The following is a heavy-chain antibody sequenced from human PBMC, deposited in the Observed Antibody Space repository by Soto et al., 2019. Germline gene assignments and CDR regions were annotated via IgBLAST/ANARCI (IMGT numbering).Heavy chain of an antibody. V-gene: IGHV3-23*01. CDR1: GFTFSDYF. D-gene: IGHD3-3*01. CDR2: ISASVGSS. Sequence: PXVSLRLSCAASGFTFSDYFMSWVRQAPGKGLEWVSGISASVGSSYDVDSVRGRFTISRDNSKNTLFLQMNSLTDEDTAVYYCAKGGDYWSGFSPDWGQGTLATVSS. J-gene: IGHJ4*02. CDR3: AKGGDYWSGFSPD.